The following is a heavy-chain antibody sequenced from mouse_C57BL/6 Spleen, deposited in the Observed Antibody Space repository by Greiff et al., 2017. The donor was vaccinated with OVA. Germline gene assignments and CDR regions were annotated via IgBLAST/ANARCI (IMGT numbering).Heavy chain of an antibody. Sequence: VQLQQSGAELVRPGASVKLSCTASGFNIKDYYMHWVKLRPEQGLEWIGRIDPEDGDTEYAPKFQGKATMTADTSSNTAYLQLSSLTSEDTAVYYCTQGVGANYAMDYWGQGTSVTVSS. CDR2: IDPEDGDT. CDR1: GFNIKDYY. V-gene: IGHV14-1*01. D-gene: IGHD1-1*01. CDR3: TQGVGANYAMDY. J-gene: IGHJ4*01.